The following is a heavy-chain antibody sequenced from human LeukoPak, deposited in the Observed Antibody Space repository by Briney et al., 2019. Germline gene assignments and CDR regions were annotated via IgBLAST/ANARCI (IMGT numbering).Heavy chain of an antibody. V-gene: IGHV1-46*01. Sequence: ASVKVSCKASGYTFTDYSLHWVRQAPGQGLEWMGIINPSGGGTSYAQKFQGRVTMTRDTSTSTVYMELSSLRTEDTALYYCAKTSLSDASGHYYYMDVWGKGTTVTVSS. CDR3: AKTSLSDASGHYYYMDV. D-gene: IGHD3-3*01. J-gene: IGHJ6*03. CDR1: GYTFTDYS. CDR2: INPSGGGT.